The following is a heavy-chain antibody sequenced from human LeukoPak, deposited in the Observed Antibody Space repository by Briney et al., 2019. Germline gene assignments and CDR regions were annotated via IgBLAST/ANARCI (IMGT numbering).Heavy chain of an antibody. CDR2: IRYDGSNK. J-gene: IGHJ4*02. V-gene: IGHV3-30*02. Sequence: PGGSLRLSCVASGFRFSNYAMHWVRQAPGKGLEWVAFIRYDGSNKYYADSVKGRFTISRDNSKNTLYLQMNSLRAEDTAVYYCANPWASPYWGQGTLVTVSS. D-gene: IGHD3-16*01. CDR3: ANPWASPY. CDR1: GFRFSNYA.